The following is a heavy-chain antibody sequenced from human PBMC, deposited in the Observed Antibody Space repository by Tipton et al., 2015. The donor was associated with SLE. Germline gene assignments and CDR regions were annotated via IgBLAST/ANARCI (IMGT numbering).Heavy chain of an antibody. D-gene: IGHD3-10*01. Sequence: TLSLTCSVSGASISSNYWSWIRQPPGKGLEWIGYIYYSGSTNYSPSLESRVTISVDTSKNQFSLMLSSVTAADTAVYYCARTYYYGSGSFDYWGQGTLVTVSS. CDR3: ARTYYYGSGSFDY. CDR2: IYYSGST. J-gene: IGHJ4*02. V-gene: IGHV4-59*08. CDR1: GASISSNY.